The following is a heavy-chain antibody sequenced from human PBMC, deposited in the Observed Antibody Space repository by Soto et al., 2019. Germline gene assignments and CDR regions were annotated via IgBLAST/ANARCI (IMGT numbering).Heavy chain of an antibody. CDR2: IYYSGST. Sequence: PSETLSLTCTVSGGSISSSSYYWGWIRQPPGKGLEWIGSIYYSGSTYYNPSLKSRVTISVDTSKNQFSLKLSSVTAADTAVYYCARQSPEAYCGGDCTNWFDPWGQGTLVTVSS. V-gene: IGHV4-39*01. CDR3: ARQSPEAYCGGDCTNWFDP. D-gene: IGHD2-21*02. CDR1: GGSISSSSYY. J-gene: IGHJ5*02.